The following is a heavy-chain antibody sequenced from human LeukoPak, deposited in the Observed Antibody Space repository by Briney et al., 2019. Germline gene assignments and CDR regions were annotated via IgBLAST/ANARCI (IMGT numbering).Heavy chain of an antibody. V-gene: IGHV1-2*02. CDR1: GYIFTDYY. J-gene: IGHJ3*02. D-gene: IGHD3-22*01. CDR3: AREGYYDSSGYYPGRDAFDI. CDR2: INPNSGGT. Sequence: ASVKVSCKASGYIFTDYYMHWVRQAPGQGLEWMGWINPNSGGTSYAQKFQGRVTMTRDTSTSTVYMELSSLRSEDTAVYYCAREGYYDSSGYYPGRDAFDIWGQGTMVTVSS.